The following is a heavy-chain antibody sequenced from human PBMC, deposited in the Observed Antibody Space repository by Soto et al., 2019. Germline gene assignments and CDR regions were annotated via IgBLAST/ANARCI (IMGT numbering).Heavy chain of an antibody. CDR3: ARSFGKFSYYYYYGMDV. Sequence: GGSLRLSCAASGFTFDHYAMHWVRQAPGKGLEWVALTSFDGNNKYCADSVKGRFTISRDNSRNTLSLQMNSLRIEDTAVYFCARSFGKFSYYYYYGMDVWGQGTTVTVSS. J-gene: IGHJ6*02. D-gene: IGHD3-10*01. CDR2: TSFDGNNK. CDR1: GFTFDHYA. V-gene: IGHV3-30*14.